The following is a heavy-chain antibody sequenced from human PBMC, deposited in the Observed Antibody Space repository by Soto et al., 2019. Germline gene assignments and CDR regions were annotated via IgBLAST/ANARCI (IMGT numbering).Heavy chain of an antibody. CDR2: IWYDGSNK. CDR3: ARDTPEYSYGPSLFDY. D-gene: IGHD5-18*01. J-gene: IGHJ4*02. V-gene: IGHV3-33*01. Sequence: PGGSLRLSCAASGFTFSSYVMHGVRQAPGKGLEWVAVIWYDGSNKYYADSVKGRFTISRDNSKNTLYLQMNSLRAEDTAVYYCARDTPEYSYGPSLFDYWGQGTLVTVSS. CDR1: GFTFSSYV.